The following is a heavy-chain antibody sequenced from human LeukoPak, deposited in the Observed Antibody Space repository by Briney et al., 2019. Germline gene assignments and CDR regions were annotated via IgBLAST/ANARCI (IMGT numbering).Heavy chain of an antibody. D-gene: IGHD2-2*01. CDR2: INPSGGST. Sequence: ASVKVSCKASGYTFTSYYMHWVRQAPGQGLEWMGIINPSGGSTSYAQKFQGRVTMTRDTSTSTVYMELSSLRSEDTAVYYCARDRSAGYCSSTSCYPRDQTSYGMDVWGQGTTVTVSS. CDR3: ARDRSAGYCSSTSCYPRDQTSYGMDV. J-gene: IGHJ6*02. V-gene: IGHV1-46*01. CDR1: GYTFTSYY.